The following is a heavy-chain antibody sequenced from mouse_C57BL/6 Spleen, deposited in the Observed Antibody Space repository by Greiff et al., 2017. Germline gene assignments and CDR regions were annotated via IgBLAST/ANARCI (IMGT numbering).Heavy chain of an antibody. Sequence: EVMLVESEGGLVQPGSSMKLSCTASGFTFSDYYMAWVRQVPEKGLEWVANINYDGSSTYYLDSLKSRFIISRDNAKNILYLQMSSLKSEDTATYYCARRPAYDYYAMDYWGQGTSVTVSS. CDR3: ARRPAYDYYAMDY. D-gene: IGHD2-12*01. CDR2: INYDGSST. CDR1: GFTFSDYY. V-gene: IGHV5-16*02. J-gene: IGHJ4*01.